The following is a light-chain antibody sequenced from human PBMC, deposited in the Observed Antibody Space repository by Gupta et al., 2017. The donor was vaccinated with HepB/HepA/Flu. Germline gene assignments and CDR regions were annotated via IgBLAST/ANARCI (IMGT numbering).Light chain of an antibody. J-gene: IGLJ2*01. Sequence: QTVVTQEPSFSVSPGGTVTLPCGLSSDSVSTSYYPSWYQQTPGQAPPTLIYSTNTRSSGVPDRFSGSILGNKSALTITGAQADDESDYYCVLYMGSGTAVFGGGTKLTVL. CDR2: STN. CDR1: SDSVSTSYY. V-gene: IGLV8-61*01. CDR3: VLYMGSGTAV.